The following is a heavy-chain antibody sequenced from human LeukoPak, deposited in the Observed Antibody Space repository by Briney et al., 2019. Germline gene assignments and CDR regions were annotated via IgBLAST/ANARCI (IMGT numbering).Heavy chain of an antibody. CDR3: ARDRTTVTTGYYGMDV. J-gene: IGHJ6*02. Sequence: ASVKVSCKASGYTFTNYYIHWMRQAPGQGLEWMGWINPNTGVTNYAQKFQGRVTLTRDTSIITAYMELTRLRSDDTAVHYCARDRTTVTTGYYGMDVWGQGTTVTVSS. CDR1: GYTFTNYY. D-gene: IGHD4-17*01. CDR2: INPNTGVT. V-gene: IGHV1-2*02.